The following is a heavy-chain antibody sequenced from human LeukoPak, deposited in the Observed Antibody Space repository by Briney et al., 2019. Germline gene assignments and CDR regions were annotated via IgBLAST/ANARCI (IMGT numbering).Heavy chain of an antibody. Sequence: GESLKISCKGSGYSFTSYWIGLVRQMPWKVLEFMGIIYPGDSDTRYSQSFHVQVTISADKYISTAYLQWSSLKASDTAMYYCARIAAAAPGGYYYYYMDVWGKGTTVTVSS. CDR1: GYSFTSYW. J-gene: IGHJ6*03. V-gene: IGHV5-51*01. CDR3: ARIAAAAPGGYYYYYMDV. CDR2: IYPGDSDT. D-gene: IGHD6-13*01.